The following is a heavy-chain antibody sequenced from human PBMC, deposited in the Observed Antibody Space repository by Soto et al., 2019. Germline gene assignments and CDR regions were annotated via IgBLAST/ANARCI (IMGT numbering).Heavy chain of an antibody. CDR1: GFTFSSYA. J-gene: IGHJ4*02. CDR3: AKPGCSSTSCYRDN. V-gene: IGHV3-23*01. CDR2: IIGGGGST. D-gene: IGHD2-2*02. Sequence: GGSLRLSWAASGFTFSSYAMNWVRQAPGKGLEWVSAIIGGGGSTYYADSVKGRFTVSRYNSKNTLYVQMNSLRADDTALYYWAKPGCSSTSCYRDNWGQGTLVTVSS.